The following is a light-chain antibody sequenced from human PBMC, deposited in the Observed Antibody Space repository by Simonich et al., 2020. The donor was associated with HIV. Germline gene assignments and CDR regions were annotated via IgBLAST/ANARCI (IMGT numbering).Light chain of an antibody. J-gene: IGLJ3*02. Sequence: QSALTQPASVSGSPGQSITISCTGTSSDVGGYNYVSWYQQHPGKAPTLMIYDVSKRPSGVSKRVSGSKAGNTASLTISGLQAEDEADDYCNSYTSSSTWVFGGGTKLTVL. CDR1: SSDVGGYNY. V-gene: IGLV2-14*01. CDR3: NSYTSSSTWV. CDR2: DVS.